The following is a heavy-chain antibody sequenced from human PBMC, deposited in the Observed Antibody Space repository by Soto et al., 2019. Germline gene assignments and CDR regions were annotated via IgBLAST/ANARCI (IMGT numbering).Heavy chain of an antibody. CDR3: AHSPWGAAPDY. J-gene: IGHJ4*02. D-gene: IGHD3-16*01. V-gene: IGHV2-5*01. CDR2: IYWNDDK. Sequence: SGPTLVNPTQTLTLTCALSGFSVSARGVGVGWIRQPPGKALEWLAIIYWNDDKLYRPSLQSRLTITKDTSKNQVVLTMTNMDPADTATYYCAHSPWGAAPDYWGQGTPVTVSS. CDR1: GFSVSARGVG.